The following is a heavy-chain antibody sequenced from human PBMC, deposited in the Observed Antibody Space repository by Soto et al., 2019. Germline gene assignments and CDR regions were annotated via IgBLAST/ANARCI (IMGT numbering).Heavy chain of an antibody. J-gene: IGHJ4*02. CDR2: ISSSSSTI. CDR3: ASGLARYNWNYPIIDY. Sequence: GGSLRLSCAASGFTFSSYSMNWVRQAPGKGLEWVSYISSSSSTIYYADSVKGRFTISRDNAKNSLYLQMNSLRDEDTAVYYCASGLARYNWNYPIIDYWGQGTLVTVSS. CDR1: GFTFSSYS. V-gene: IGHV3-48*02. D-gene: IGHD1-7*01.